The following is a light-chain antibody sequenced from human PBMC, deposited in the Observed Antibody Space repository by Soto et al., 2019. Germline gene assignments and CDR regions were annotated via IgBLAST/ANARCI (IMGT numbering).Light chain of an antibody. V-gene: IGKV3-20*01. J-gene: IGKJ4*02. CDR2: GAS. CDR1: QSVISSY. CDR3: QHNGSSPLT. Sequence: ESVLTQSPGTLSLSPGERATLSCRASQSVISSYLAWYQHKPGQAPRLLIYGASSRATGITDRFSGSGSGTDFTLTITRLEPEDSATYYCQHNGSSPLTFGEGTKV.